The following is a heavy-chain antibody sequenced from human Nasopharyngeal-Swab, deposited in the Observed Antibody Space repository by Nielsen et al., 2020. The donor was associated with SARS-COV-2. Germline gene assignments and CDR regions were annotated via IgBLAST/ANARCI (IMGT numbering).Heavy chain of an antibody. CDR2: ISYDGSDE. CDR3: AKILRPGAGYFDS. Sequence: GGSLRLSCATSGFTFSSYGIHWVRQAPGKGLEWVAVISYDGSDEYYADSVKGRFTISRDDSKNTVSLQMNSLRGEDTAVYFCAKILRPGAGYFDSWGQGTLVTVSS. J-gene: IGHJ4*02. D-gene: IGHD7-27*01. V-gene: IGHV3-30*18. CDR1: GFTFSSYG.